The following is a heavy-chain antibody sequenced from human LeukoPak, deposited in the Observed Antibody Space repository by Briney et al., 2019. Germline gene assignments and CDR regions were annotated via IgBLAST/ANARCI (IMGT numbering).Heavy chain of an antibody. CDR3: AKDTGGICYSAIAY. CDR1: GFSFSTYA. CDR2: ICGNDGKT. Sequence: GGSLRLSCAASGFSFSTYAMSWVRQAPGKGLEWVSGICGNDGKTYYADSVKGRFTIYRDNSKNTLRVQMNSLRAEDTALYYCAKDTGGICYSAIAYWGQGALVTVST. J-gene: IGHJ4*02. V-gene: IGHV3-23*01. D-gene: IGHD2-15*01.